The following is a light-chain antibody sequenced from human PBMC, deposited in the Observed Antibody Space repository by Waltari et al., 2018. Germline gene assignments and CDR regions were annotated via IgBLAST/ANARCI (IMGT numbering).Light chain of an antibody. V-gene: IGKV1-6*01. CDR3: LQDYSYPYT. Sequence: AIQMTQAPSSLPASVGDRVIITCRASQGIRNALGWYQQKPGKAPKLLIHTASSLQTGVPSRFSGSGSGTDFTLTINNLQPEDFATYYCLQDYSYPYTFGQGTKLEI. J-gene: IGKJ2*01. CDR2: TAS. CDR1: QGIRNA.